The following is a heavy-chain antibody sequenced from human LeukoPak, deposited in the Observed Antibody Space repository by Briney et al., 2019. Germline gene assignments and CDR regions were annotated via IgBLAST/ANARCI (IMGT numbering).Heavy chain of an antibody. J-gene: IGHJ4*02. V-gene: IGHV3-30*18. Sequence: PGGSLRLSCAASGFTFSSYAMSWVRQAPGKGLEWVAVISYDGSNKYYADSVKGRFTISRDNSKNTLYLQMNSLRAEDTAVYYCAKYLRYSSGWYSIDYWGQGTLVTVSS. CDR2: ISYDGSNK. D-gene: IGHD6-19*01. CDR3: AKYLRYSSGWYSIDY. CDR1: GFTFSSYA.